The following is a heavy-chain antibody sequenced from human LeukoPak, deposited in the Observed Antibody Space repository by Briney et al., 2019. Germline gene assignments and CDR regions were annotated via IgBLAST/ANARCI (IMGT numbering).Heavy chain of an antibody. Sequence: PSGTLSLTCAVYGGSFSGYYWSWIRQPPGKGLEWIGEINHSGSTNYNPSLKSRVTISVDTSKNQFSLKLSSVTAADTAVYYCARVLRRTVDCWGQGTLVTVSS. J-gene: IGHJ4*02. CDR2: INHSGST. V-gene: IGHV4-34*01. D-gene: IGHD1-1*01. CDR3: ARVLRRTVDC. CDR1: GGSFSGYY.